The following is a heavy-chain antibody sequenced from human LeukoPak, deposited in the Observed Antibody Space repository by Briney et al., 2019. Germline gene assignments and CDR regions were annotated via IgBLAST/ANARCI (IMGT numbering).Heavy chain of an antibody. Sequence: PSETLSLTCAVYGGSFSGYYWSWIRQPPGKGLEWIGEINHSGSTNYNPSLKSRVTISVDTSKNQFSLKLSSVTAADTAVYYCARVVWSYYLEKPYYFDYWGQGTLVTVSS. CDR2: INHSGST. D-gene: IGHD3-10*01. V-gene: IGHV4-34*01. CDR3: ARVVWSYYLEKPYYFDY. CDR1: GGSFSGYY. J-gene: IGHJ4*02.